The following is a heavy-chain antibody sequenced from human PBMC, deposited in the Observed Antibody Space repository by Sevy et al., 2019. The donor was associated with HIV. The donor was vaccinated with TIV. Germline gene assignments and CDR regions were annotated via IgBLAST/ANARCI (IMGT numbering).Heavy chain of an antibody. CDR3: SRDAGYSVGWYPSDY. Sequence: GGSLRLSCAASGFTFTAYAMSWVRQAPGKGLEWVSTITKSGDNTHYADSVKGRFTISRDSSRNTLYVQMNSLRPEDTALYYCSRDAGYSVGWYPSDYWGQGTLVTVSS. V-gene: IGHV3-23*01. CDR1: GFTFTAYA. D-gene: IGHD2-15*01. J-gene: IGHJ4*02. CDR2: ITKSGDNT.